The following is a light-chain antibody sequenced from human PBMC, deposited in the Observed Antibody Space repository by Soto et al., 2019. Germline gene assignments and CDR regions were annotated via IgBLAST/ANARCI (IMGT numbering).Light chain of an antibody. Sequence: EIVLTQSPGTLFLSPGERATLSCRASQSVSNSYLAWYQQKPGQAPRLLIYGPSSRATGIPDRFSGSGSGTDFTLTISRLEPGDLAVYYCQQYGSSPLSFGGGTRVEIK. CDR3: QQYGSSPLS. V-gene: IGKV3-20*01. CDR1: QSVSNSY. CDR2: GPS. J-gene: IGKJ4*01.